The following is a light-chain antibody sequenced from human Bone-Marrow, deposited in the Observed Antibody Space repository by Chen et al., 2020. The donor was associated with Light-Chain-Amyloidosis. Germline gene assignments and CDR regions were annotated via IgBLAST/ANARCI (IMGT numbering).Light chain of an antibody. CDR3: QQYGTSPLT. V-gene: IGKV3-20*01. Sequence: EIVLTQSPGPLSLSPGEGANLSCRASQTISSNYLTWYQQKFGQAPRLLIYGSSSRVTGIPDRFTGSGSGTDFTLTINRLEPEDFAMYYCQQYGTSPLTFGGGTKVEIK. CDR2: GSS. J-gene: IGKJ4*01. CDR1: QTISSNY.